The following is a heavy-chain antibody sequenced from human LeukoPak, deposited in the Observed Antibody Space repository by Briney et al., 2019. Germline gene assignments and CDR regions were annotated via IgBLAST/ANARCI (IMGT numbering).Heavy chain of an antibody. CDR2: SRIKADSYIT. Sequence: GGSLRLSCAASGFSLSDHYMDWVRQAPGKELEWVARSRIKADSYITQYAASVKGRFIISRDDSKNSLYLQMDSLKTEDTAIYYCARGHHSFDMWGQGTVVTVSS. CDR1: GFSLSDHY. CDR3: ARGHHSFDM. J-gene: IGHJ3*02. V-gene: IGHV3-72*01.